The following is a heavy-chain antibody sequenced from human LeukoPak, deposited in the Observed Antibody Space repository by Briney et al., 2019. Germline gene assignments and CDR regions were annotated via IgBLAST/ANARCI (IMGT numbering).Heavy chain of an antibody. CDR3: AKLVTHFDY. V-gene: IGHV3-23*01. Sequence: PGGSLRLSCAASGFTFATYAMSWVRQPPGKGLEWVSSISGSADITYYADSVKGRFTISRANSKNTLYMQMNSLRAEDTAVYYCAKLVTHFDYWGQGTLVTVSS. CDR2: ISGSADIT. J-gene: IGHJ4*02. CDR1: GFTFATYA. D-gene: IGHD4-23*01.